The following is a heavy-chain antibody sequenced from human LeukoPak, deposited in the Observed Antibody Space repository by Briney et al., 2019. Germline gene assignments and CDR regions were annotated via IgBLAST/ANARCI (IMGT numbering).Heavy chain of an antibody. CDR3: ARDRGYDSSGYYYSPAWYFDY. Sequence: PSETLSLTCTVSGGSISSSSYYWGWIRQPPGKGLEWIGSIYYSGSTNYNPSLKSRVTISVDTSKNQFSLKLSSVTAADTAVYYCARDRGYDSSGYYYSPAWYFDYWGQGTLVTVSS. D-gene: IGHD3-22*01. CDR1: GGSISSSSYY. J-gene: IGHJ4*02. V-gene: IGHV4-39*02. CDR2: IYYSGST.